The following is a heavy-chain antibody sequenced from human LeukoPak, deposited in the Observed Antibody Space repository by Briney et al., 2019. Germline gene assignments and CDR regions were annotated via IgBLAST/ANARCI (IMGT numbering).Heavy chain of an antibody. CDR3: ARDLRYSSGWSASGMDV. CDR2: INPNSGGT. D-gene: IGHD6-19*01. J-gene: IGHJ6*03. V-gene: IGHV1-2*02. CDR1: GYTFTGYH. Sequence: ASVKVSCKASGYTFTGYHMHWVRQAPGQGLEWMGWINPNSGGTNYARKFQGRVTMTRDTSISTAYMDLRSLRSDDTAVYYCARDLRYSSGWSASGMDVWGKGTTVTISS.